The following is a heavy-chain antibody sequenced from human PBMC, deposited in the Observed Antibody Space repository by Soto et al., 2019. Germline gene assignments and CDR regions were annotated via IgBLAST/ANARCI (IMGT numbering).Heavy chain of an antibody. CDR2: ISSSSSYI. CDR3: ARDRVLGVVTYYYYYGMDV. CDR1: GFTFSSYS. D-gene: IGHD3-3*01. J-gene: IGHJ6*02. Sequence: PGGSLRLSCAASGFTFSSYSMNWVRQAPGKGLEWVSSISSSSSYIYYADSVKGRFTISRDNAKNSLYLQMNSLRAEDTAVYYCARDRVLGVVTYYYYYGMDVWGQGTTVTVSS. V-gene: IGHV3-21*01.